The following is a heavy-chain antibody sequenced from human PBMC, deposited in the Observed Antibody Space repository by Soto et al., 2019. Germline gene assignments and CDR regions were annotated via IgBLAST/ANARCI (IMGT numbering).Heavy chain of an antibody. CDR2: IYPTGKT. J-gene: IGHJ6*02. D-gene: IGHD3-16*01. CDR3: ARAPPGPAPRWGV. V-gene: IGHV4-30-2*01. CDR1: NGSISSGGYS. Sequence: SETLSLTCTVSNGSISSGGYSWSWIRQTPGKGLEWIGYIYPTGKTYYNPSLKNRATLSIDTSQNQFSLQLTSVTAADTAVYYCARAPPGPAPRWGVWGHGTTVTSP.